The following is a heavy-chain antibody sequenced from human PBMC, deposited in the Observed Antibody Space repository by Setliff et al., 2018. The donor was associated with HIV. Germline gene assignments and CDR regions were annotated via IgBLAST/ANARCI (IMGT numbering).Heavy chain of an antibody. CDR2: IYHTGNT. V-gene: IGHV4-4*02. Sequence: SETLSLTCDVSGVSITDNNYWNWVRQPPGKGLEWIGEIYHTGNTNYNPSLKSRVTISVDKSKKRFSLKLTSVTAADTAVYYCARLHTDYGSWYFDRWGQGILVTVSS. D-gene: IGHD3-10*01. CDR1: GVSITDNNY. CDR3: ARLHTDYGSWYFDR. J-gene: IGHJ5*02.